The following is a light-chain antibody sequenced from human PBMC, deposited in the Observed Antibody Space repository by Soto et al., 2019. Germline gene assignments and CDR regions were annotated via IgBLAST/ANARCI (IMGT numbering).Light chain of an antibody. Sequence: ESVLTQSPGTLSLSPGERATLSCRASQSVSSNSLAWYQQKPGQAPRLLIYGASSRATGTPDRFSGSGSGTDFTLTISRLEAEDFAVYYCQQFGGSPPSGTFGQGTKVEI. CDR2: GAS. V-gene: IGKV3-20*01. CDR1: QSVSSNS. CDR3: QQFGGSPPSGT. J-gene: IGKJ1*01.